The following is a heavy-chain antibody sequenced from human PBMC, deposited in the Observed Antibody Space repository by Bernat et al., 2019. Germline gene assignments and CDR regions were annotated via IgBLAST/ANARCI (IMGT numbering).Heavy chain of an antibody. CDR3: GGDRGRNRGRPDAFDI. J-gene: IGHJ3*02. D-gene: IGHD1-14*01. Sequence: QVQLVQPGAEVKKPGASVKVSCKASGYTFTGYYMHWVRQAPGQGLGWMGWINPNSGGTYYGQKFQGWVTMTRDTSIRTAYIGLGRLGSEDTAVYYCGGDRGRNRGRPDAFDIWGQGTMVTVSS. CDR2: INPNSGGT. V-gene: IGHV1-2*04. CDR1: GYTFTGYY.